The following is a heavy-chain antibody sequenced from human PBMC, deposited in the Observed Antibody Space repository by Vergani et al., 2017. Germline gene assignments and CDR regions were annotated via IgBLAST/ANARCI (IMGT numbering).Heavy chain of an antibody. Sequence: EVQLLESGGGLVQPGGSLRLSCAASGFTFSSYAMSWVRQAPGKGLEWVSAISGSGGSTYYADSVKGRFTISRDNAKNTLYLQMNSLRAEDTAVYYCARDLGWLQPPDYWGQGTLVTVSS. CDR2: ISGSGGST. D-gene: IGHD5-24*01. CDR3: ARDLGWLQPPDY. V-gene: IGHV3-23*01. J-gene: IGHJ4*02. CDR1: GFTFSSYA.